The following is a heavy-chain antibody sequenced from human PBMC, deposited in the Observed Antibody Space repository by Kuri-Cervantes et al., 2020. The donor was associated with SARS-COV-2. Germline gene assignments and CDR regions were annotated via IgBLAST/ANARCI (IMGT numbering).Heavy chain of an antibody. CDR3: ARVSRPYYFDY. Sequence: GSLRLSCAASGFTFSDYYWSWIRQPPGKGLEWIGEINHSGSTNYNPSLKSRVTISVDTSKNQFSLKLSSVTAADTAVYYCARVSRPYYFDYWGQGTLVTVSS. CDR2: INHSGST. V-gene: IGHV4-34*01. CDR1: GFTFSDYY. J-gene: IGHJ4*02.